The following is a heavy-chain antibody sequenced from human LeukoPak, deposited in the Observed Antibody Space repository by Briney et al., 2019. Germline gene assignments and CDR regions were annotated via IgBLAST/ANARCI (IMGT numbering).Heavy chain of an antibody. CDR1: GFTFSSHG. J-gene: IGHJ3*02. D-gene: IGHD4-11*01. V-gene: IGHV3-21*01. Sequence: PGGTLRLSCAASGFTFSSHGMSWVRQAPGKGLEWVSSISSSSIYIYYADSVKGPFTISRDNAKNSLYLQMNSLRAEDTAVYYCARGYNNYGYVFDIWGQGTVVTVSS. CDR3: ARGYNNYGYVFDI. CDR2: ISSSSIYI.